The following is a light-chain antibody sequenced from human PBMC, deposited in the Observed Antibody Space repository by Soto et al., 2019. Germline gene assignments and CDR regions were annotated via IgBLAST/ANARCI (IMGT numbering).Light chain of an antibody. CDR2: GNN. Sequence: QSVLTQPPSASGTPGQRVTISCSGSSSNIGRNTVNWYQQLPGTAPKLLIYGNNQRPSGVPARISGSKSGTSASLAISGPQSEDEADYYCAAWDDSLNGHVVFGGGTKLTVL. CDR1: SSNIGRNT. CDR3: AAWDDSLNGHVV. J-gene: IGLJ2*01. V-gene: IGLV1-44*01.